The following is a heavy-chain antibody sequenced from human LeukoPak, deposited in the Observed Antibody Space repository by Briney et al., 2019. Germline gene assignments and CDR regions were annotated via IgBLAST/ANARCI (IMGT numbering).Heavy chain of an antibody. Sequence: ASVKVSCKXSGGTFSSYTISWVRQAPGQGLERMGGIIPIFGTANYAQKFQGRVTITADESTSTAYMELSSLRSEDTAVYYCARGTTVTTRGPYDYWGQGTLVTVSS. J-gene: IGHJ4*02. V-gene: IGHV1-69*13. CDR1: GGTFSSYT. CDR3: ARGTTVTTRGPYDY. D-gene: IGHD4-17*01. CDR2: IIPIFGTA.